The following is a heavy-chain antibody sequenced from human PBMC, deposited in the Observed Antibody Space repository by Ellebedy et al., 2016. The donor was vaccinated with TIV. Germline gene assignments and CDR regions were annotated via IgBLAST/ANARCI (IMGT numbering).Heavy chain of an antibody. J-gene: IGHJ2*01. Sequence: GGSLRLXCAASGFTFSNYWMAWVRQAPGKGLEWVANIKQDGSEKYYVDSVKGRFTISRDNAKNSLYLQMNSLRAEGTAVYYCARRYFDLWGRGTLVTVSS. CDR1: GFTFSNYW. V-gene: IGHV3-7*01. CDR3: ARRYFDL. CDR2: IKQDGSEK.